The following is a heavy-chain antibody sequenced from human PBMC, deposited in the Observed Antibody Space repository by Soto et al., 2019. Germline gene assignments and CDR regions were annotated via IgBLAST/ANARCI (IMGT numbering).Heavy chain of an antibody. J-gene: IGHJ4*02. Sequence: QLQLQESGPGLVKPSETLSLTCTVSGGSISSSSYYWGWIRQPPGKGLEWIGSIYYSGSTYYNPSLKSRVTISVDTSKIQFSLKLSSVTAADTAVYYCARGEQGIAVLNGWGQGTLVTVSS. V-gene: IGHV4-39*01. CDR2: IYYSGST. D-gene: IGHD6-19*01. CDR3: ARGEQGIAVLNG. CDR1: GGSISSSSYY.